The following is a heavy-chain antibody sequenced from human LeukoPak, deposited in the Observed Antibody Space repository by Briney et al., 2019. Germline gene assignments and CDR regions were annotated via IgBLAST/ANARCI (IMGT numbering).Heavy chain of an antibody. J-gene: IGHJ4*02. V-gene: IGHV3-21*01. CDR1: GFTFSSYA. D-gene: IGHD2-2*02. Sequence: GGSLRLSCAASGFTFSSYAMNWVRQAPGKGLEWVSSISSSSSYIYYADSVKGRFTISRDNAKNSLYLQMNSLRAEDTAVYYCARDGRYCSSTSCYTPYYFDYWGQGTLVTVSS. CDR2: ISSSSSYI. CDR3: ARDGRYCSSTSCYTPYYFDY.